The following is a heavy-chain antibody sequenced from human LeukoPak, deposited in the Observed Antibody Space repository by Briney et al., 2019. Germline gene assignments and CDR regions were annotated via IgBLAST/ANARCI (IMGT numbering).Heavy chain of an antibody. CDR2: IHYSGNS. D-gene: IGHD2-2*01. CDR1: GASVSSGDY. Sequence: SQTLSLTCTVSGASVSSGDYWSWLRQPPGKGLEWIGHIHYSGNSDYNPSLRSRLSISIDTAMNQFSLMLNSVTAADTAVYHCARIDCTTTSCYDWRGWFDPWGQGTLVTVSS. J-gene: IGHJ5*02. CDR3: ARIDCTTTSCYDWRGWFDP. V-gene: IGHV4-30-4*01.